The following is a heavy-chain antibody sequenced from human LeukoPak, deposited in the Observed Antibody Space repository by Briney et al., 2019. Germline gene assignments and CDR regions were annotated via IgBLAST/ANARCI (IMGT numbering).Heavy chain of an antibody. CDR3: ARGLRGSYSLFFSPWAAYYFDY. Sequence: SETLSLTCTVSGGSISSRPYYWGWVRQPPGKGLEWIGTISYSGTTYYSPSLKSRVTISLDTSKNQFSLKLSSVTAADTAIYYCARGLRGSYSLFFSPWAAYYFDYWGQGTLVTVSS. V-gene: IGHV4-39*07. CDR2: ISYSGTT. CDR1: GGSISSRPYY. D-gene: IGHD1-26*01. J-gene: IGHJ4*02.